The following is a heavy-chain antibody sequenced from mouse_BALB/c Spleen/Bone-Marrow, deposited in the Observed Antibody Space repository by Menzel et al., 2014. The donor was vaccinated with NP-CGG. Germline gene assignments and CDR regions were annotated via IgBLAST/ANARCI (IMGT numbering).Heavy chain of an antibody. J-gene: IGHJ4*01. CDR2: ISNGSSTI. Sequence: EVQGVESGGGLVQPGGSRKLSCAASGFTFSSFGMHWVRQAPEKGLEWVAYISNGSSTIYYADTVKGRFTISRDNPKNTLFLQMTRLRAEDTAMYYCARKGAMITHYYAMDYWGQGTSVTASS. V-gene: IGHV5-17*02. D-gene: IGHD2-4*01. CDR1: GFTFSSFG. CDR3: ARKGAMITHYYAMDY.